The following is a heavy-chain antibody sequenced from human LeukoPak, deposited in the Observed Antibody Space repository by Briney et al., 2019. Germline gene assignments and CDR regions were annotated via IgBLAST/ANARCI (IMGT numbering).Heavy chain of an antibody. CDR1: GGTFSSYA. D-gene: IGHD5-24*01. CDR3: ARDLKRGDGYAPATFDY. J-gene: IGHJ4*02. V-gene: IGHV1-69*13. CDR2: IIPIFGTA. Sequence: ASVKVSCKASGGTFSSYAISRVRQAPGQGLEWMGGIIPIFGTANYAQKFQGRVTITADESTSTAYMELSSLRSEDTAVYYCARDLKRGDGYAPATFDYWGQGTLVTVSS.